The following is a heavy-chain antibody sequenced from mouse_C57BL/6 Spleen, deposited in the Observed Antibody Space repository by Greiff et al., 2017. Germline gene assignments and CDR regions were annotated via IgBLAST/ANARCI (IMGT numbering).Heavy chain of an antibody. CDR1: GYTFTSYW. V-gene: IGHV1-69*01. J-gene: IGHJ2*01. Sequence: QVQLQQPGAELVMPGASVMLSCKASGYTFTSYWMHWVKQRPGQGLEWIGEIDPSDSYTNYNQKFKCKSTLTVDKSSSTAYMQLSSLTSEDSAVYYCARMSNYLYYFDYWGQGTTLTVSS. CDR2: IDPSDSYT. D-gene: IGHD2-5*01. CDR3: ARMSNYLYYFDY.